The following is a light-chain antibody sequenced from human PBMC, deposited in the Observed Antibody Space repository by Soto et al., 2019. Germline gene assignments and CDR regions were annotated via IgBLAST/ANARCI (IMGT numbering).Light chain of an antibody. CDR2: GAS. CDR3: QQYFERPPMK. CDR1: ETVATN. J-gene: IGKJ1*01. Sequence: EVVMTQSPATLSVSPGERATLSCRASETVATNLAWYQQKPGQAPRLLISGASTRAAGISDRFRGSGSGTEFTLTISSLRSEDSAIYYCQQYFERPPMKFGKGTKVDI. V-gene: IGKV3-15*01.